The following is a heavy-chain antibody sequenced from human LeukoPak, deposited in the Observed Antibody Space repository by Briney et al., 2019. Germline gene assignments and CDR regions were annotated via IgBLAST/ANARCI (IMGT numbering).Heavy chain of an antibody. Sequence: GGSLRLSCAASGLAVTNNYMTWVRQAPGKGLEWVSVIYSGGRTSYAASVKGRFTISRDNAKNTVYIQVSGLKVDDTAVCYCARGTSSGYYRTEAFDLWGQGTLVTVSS. J-gene: IGHJ3*01. D-gene: IGHD3-22*01. V-gene: IGHV3-66*01. CDR1: GLAVTNNY. CDR3: ARGTSSGYYRTEAFDL. CDR2: IYSGGRT.